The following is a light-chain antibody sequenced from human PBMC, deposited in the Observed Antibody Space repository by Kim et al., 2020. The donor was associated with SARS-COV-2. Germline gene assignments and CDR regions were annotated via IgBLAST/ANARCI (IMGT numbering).Light chain of an antibody. Sequence: ASVGDRVISTCRASQSISSWLAWYQQKPGKVPKLLIYDASSLESGVPSRFSGSGSGTEFTLTISSLQPDDFATYYCQQYNSYPLTFGGGTKVDIK. CDR2: DAS. CDR3: QQYNSYPLT. V-gene: IGKV1-5*01. CDR1: QSISSW. J-gene: IGKJ4*01.